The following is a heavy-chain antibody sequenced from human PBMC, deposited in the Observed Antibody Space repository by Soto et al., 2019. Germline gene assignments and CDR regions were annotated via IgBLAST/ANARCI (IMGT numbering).Heavy chain of an antibody. CDR2: ISGSSGNA. CDR1: GYTFTKYG. D-gene: IGHD3-16*01. CDR3: AREMAELGGEYDY. J-gene: IGHJ4*01. Sequence: QVQLVQSGAEGKNPGDSVKVSCKTSGYTFTKYGVGWVRQAPGQGLEWMGWISGSSGNANYAEKVQGRITLTTDTSTSTAYIELRSLRSDDTAVYYCAREMAELGGEYDYCGHGTRVTVSS. V-gene: IGHV1-18*01.